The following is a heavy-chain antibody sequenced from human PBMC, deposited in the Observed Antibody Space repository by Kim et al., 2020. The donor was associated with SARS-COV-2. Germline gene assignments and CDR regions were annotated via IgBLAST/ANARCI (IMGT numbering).Heavy chain of an antibody. Sequence: GGSLRLSCAASGFTFSSYAMSWVRQAPGKGLEWVSSSSGSGDTTHYADSVKGRFTISRDNFQNTLYLQMNSLRAEDTAVYYCAKGIRIGAVTSPFDYWGQGTLVTVSP. CDR3: AKGIRIGAVTSPFDY. CDR1: GFTFSSYA. CDR2: SSGSGDTT. J-gene: IGHJ4*02. D-gene: IGHD2-15*01. V-gene: IGHV3-23*01.